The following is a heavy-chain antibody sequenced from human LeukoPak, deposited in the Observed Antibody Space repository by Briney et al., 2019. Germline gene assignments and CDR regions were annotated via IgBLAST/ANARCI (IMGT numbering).Heavy chain of an antibody. CDR2: IIPIFGTA. Sequence: ASVKVSCRTSGGTFSSYAISWVRQAPGQGLEWMGGIIPIFGTATYAQKFQGRVTITADKSTSTAYMELSSLRSEDTAVYYCARVPGIVLMGYMDVWGKGTTVTVSS. J-gene: IGHJ6*03. V-gene: IGHV1-69*06. CDR3: ARVPGIVLMGYMDV. D-gene: IGHD2-8*01. CDR1: GGTFSSYA.